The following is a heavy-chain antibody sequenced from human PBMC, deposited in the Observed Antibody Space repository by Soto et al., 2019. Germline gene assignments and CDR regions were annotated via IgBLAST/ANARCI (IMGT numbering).Heavy chain of an antibody. V-gene: IGHV1-69*06. CDR3: ARGLLHATTYFDY. J-gene: IGHJ4*02. CDR1: GDTFTTNS. D-gene: IGHD1-26*01. CDR2: IIPVVGTT. Sequence: QVQLVQSGAEVKKPGSSVKVSCKASGDTFTTNSLNWVRQAPGQGLEWMGGIIPVVGTTKYAQKYQDRVTITGDKSTNTAYMELSSLRSDDTAVYYCARGLLHATTYFDYWGQGTPVTVSS.